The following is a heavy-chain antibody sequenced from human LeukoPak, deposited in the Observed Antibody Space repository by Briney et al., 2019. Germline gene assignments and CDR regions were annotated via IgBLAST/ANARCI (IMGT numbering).Heavy chain of an antibody. J-gene: IGHJ4*02. V-gene: IGHV1-18*01. Sequence: ASVTVSFKASGYTFTDYGITWVRQAPGQGLEWVGWISTYNDNTNYAQNLRGRVTMTKDRSKSPDYKEIRRQRSTDAAVYDCGKCSNFFECWGQGTLVTVSS. D-gene: IGHD6-13*01. CDR1: GYTFTDYG. CDR2: ISTYNDNT. CDR3: GKCSNFFEC.